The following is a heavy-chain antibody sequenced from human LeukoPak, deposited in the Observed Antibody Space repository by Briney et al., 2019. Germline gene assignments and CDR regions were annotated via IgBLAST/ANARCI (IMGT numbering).Heavy chain of an antibody. CDR2: IYTSGST. CDR1: GGSISDYY. V-gene: IGHV4-4*07. J-gene: IGHJ4*02. CDR3: AREGGGCYGSLDS. D-gene: IGHD2-2*01. Sequence: SETLSLTCTVSGGSISDYYWTWVRQPAGKGLEWIGRIYTSGSTNYNPSLKSRVTMSLDTSKNHFSLRLNSVTAADTSVYYCAREGGGCYGSLDSWRQGTLVSVSS.